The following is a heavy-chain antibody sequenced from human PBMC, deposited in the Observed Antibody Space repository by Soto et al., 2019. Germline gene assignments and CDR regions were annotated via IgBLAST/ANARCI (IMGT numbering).Heavy chain of an antibody. CDR3: AHRRRYSSSWDSFDY. CDR1: GFSLSTSGVG. CDR2: IYWDDDK. D-gene: IGHD6-13*01. J-gene: IGHJ4*02. V-gene: IGHV2-5*02. Sequence: QITLKESGPTLVKPTQTLTLTCTFSGFSLSTSGVGVGWIRQPPGKALEWLALIYWDDDKRYSPSLKSRLTITKDTSTIQVVLTLTNLDPVDTATYYCAHRRRYSSSWDSFDYWGQGTLVTVSS.